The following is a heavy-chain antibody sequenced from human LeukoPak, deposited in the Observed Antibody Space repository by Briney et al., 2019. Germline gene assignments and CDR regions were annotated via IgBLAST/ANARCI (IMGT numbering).Heavy chain of an antibody. J-gene: IGHJ4*02. Sequence: SETLSLTCTVSGGSISSYYWSWIRQPPGKGLEWIGYIYYSESTNYNPSLKSRVTISVDTSKNQFSLKLSSVTAADTAVYYCARDSGYGDPFDYWGQGTLVTVSS. V-gene: IGHV4-59*01. D-gene: IGHD3-22*01. CDR3: ARDSGYGDPFDY. CDR1: GGSISSYY. CDR2: IYYSEST.